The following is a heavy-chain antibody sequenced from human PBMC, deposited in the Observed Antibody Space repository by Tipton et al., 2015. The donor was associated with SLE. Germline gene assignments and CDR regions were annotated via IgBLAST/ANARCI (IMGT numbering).Heavy chain of an antibody. J-gene: IGHJ3*02. CDR2: IYYSGST. D-gene: IGHD5-24*01. CDR1: GGSISSGGYY. CDR3: ARTVRREMATGPAFDI. V-gene: IGHV4-61*08. Sequence: TLSLTCTVSGGSISSGGYYWSWIRQHPGKGLEWIGYIYYSGSTNYNPSLKSRVTISVDTSKNQFSLKLSSVTAADTAVYYCARTVRREMATGPAFDIWGQGTMVTVSS.